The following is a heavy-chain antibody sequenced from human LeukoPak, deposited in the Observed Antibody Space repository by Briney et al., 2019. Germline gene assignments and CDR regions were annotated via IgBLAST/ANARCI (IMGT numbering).Heavy chain of an antibody. CDR2: IYSGGST. CDR3: ARDLTPYGSGSYRDY. Sequence: GGSLRLSCAASGFTVSSNYMSWVRQAPGKGLEWVSVIYSGGSTYYADSVKGRFTISRDNSKNTLYLQMNSLRAEDTAVYYCARDLTPYGSGSYRDYWGQGTLVTVSS. J-gene: IGHJ4*02. V-gene: IGHV3-53*01. CDR1: GFTVSSNY. D-gene: IGHD3-10*01.